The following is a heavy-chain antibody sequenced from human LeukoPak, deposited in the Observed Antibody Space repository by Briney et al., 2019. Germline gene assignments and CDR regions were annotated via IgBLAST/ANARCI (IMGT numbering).Heavy chain of an antibody. Sequence: ASVKVSRKASGYTFTSYDINWVRQATGQGLEWMGWMNPNSGNTGYAQKFQGRVTMTRNTSISTAYMELSSLRSEDTAVYYCARALVVVVAANYMDVWGKGTTVTVSS. D-gene: IGHD2-15*01. V-gene: IGHV1-8*01. J-gene: IGHJ6*03. CDR2: MNPNSGNT. CDR1: GYTFTSYD. CDR3: ARALVVVVAANYMDV.